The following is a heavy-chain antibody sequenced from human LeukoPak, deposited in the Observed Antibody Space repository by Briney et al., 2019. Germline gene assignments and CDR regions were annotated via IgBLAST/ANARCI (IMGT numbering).Heavy chain of an antibody. Sequence: SETLSLTCAVYGGSFSGYYWSWIRQPPGKGLEWIGTIYHRGSTYYNPSLKSRVTISVDTSKNQFSLKLSSVTAADTAVYYCARDATVTTTYYYGMDVWGKGTTVTVSS. J-gene: IGHJ6*04. CDR3: ARDATVTTTYYYGMDV. CDR2: IYHRGST. V-gene: IGHV4-34*01. CDR1: GGSFSGYY. D-gene: IGHD4-17*01.